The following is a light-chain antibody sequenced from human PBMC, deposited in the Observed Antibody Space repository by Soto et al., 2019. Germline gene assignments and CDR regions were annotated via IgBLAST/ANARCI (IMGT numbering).Light chain of an antibody. CDR2: DVS. V-gene: IGLV2-14*03. CDR3: SSYTTSSIL. J-gene: IGLJ2*01. Sequence: QSALTQPASVSGSPGQSITISCTGTSSDVGAYNSVSWYQQLPGKAPKLMIFDVSYRPSGVPNRFSGSKSGNTASLTISGLQAEDEADYYCSSYTTSSILFGGGTKLTVL. CDR1: SSDVGAYNS.